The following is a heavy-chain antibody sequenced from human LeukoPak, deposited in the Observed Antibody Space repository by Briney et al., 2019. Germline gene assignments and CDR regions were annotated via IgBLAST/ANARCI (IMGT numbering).Heavy chain of an antibody. CDR2: IRYDGSNK. CDR1: GFTFSSYG. V-gene: IGHV3-30*02. D-gene: IGHD5-18*01. CDR3: AKIEAPGNSYGLGCY. J-gene: IGHJ4*02. Sequence: GGSLRLSCAASGFTFSSYGMHWVRQAPGKGLEWVAFIRYDGSNKYYADSVKGRFTISRDNSKNTLYLQMNSLRAEDTAVYYCAKIEAPGNSYGLGCYWGQGTLVTVSS.